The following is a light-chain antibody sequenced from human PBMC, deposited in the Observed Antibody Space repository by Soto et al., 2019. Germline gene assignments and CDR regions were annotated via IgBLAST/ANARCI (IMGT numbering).Light chain of an antibody. CDR1: QGINHY. CDR3: RHYDHVQLS. Sequence: DIQMTQSPSSLSASVGDRVTITCPASQGINHYLNWYQQKPGKAPKLLIYDSSNLKPGVPSRFSRYGSETDFTLTISSLQPDDVATYYCRHYDHVQLSFGGGTKVEIK. J-gene: IGKJ4*01. CDR2: DSS. V-gene: IGKV1-33*01.